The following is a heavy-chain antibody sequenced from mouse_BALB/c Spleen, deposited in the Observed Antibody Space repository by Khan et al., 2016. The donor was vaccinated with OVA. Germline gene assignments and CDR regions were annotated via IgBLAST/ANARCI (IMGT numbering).Heavy chain of an antibody. CDR2: IWGDGST. CDR1: GFSLTGYG. Sequence: VQLQESGPGLVAPSQSLSITCTVSGFSLTGYGVNWVRQPPGKGLEWLGMIWGDGSTDYNSVLKSRLIISKDNSKSQVFLKMNSLQTDDTARYYCVRELRRGGFAYWGQGTLVTVSA. V-gene: IGHV2-6-7*01. D-gene: IGHD1-2*01. J-gene: IGHJ3*01. CDR3: VRELRRGGFAY.